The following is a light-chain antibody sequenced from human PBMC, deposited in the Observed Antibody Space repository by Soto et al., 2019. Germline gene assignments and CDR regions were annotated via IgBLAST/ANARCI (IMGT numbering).Light chain of an antibody. V-gene: IGLV2-14*01. CDR1: SSDVGGYNY. CDR3: SSYTSSSTPYV. Sequence: QSALTQPASVSGSPGQSITISCTGTSSDVGGYNYVSWYQQYPGKAPKLMIYDVRNRPSGVSNRFSGSKSGNTASLTISGLQAEDEADYYCSSYTSSSTPYVFGTGTKVTVL. CDR2: DVR. J-gene: IGLJ1*01.